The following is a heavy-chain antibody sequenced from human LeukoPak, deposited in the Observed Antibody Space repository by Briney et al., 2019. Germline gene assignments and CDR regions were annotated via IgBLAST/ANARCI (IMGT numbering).Heavy chain of an antibody. CDR2: ISGSGGST. CDR1: GFTFSSYA. V-gene: IGHV3-23*01. D-gene: IGHD2-8*01. CDR3: AKGSARSYIVLMVYAADNWFDP. Sequence: QPGGSLRLSCAASGFTFSSYAMSWVRQAPGKGLEWVSAISGSGGSTYYADSVKGRFTISRDNSKNTLYLQMNSLRAEDTAVYYCAKGSARSYIVLMVYAADNWFDPWGQGTLVTVSS. J-gene: IGHJ5*02.